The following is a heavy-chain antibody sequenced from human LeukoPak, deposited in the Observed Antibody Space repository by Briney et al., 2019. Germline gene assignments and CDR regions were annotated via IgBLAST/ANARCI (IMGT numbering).Heavy chain of an antibody. Sequence: SETLSLTCSVSGGSISSYFWRWIRQPPGKELEWIGYFYYSGSTNYNPSLKSRVTISVDTSKTQFSLQLNSVTSEDTAVYYCARGRVNAFDIWGQGTMVTVSS. D-gene: IGHD3-3*01. CDR2: FYYSGST. CDR1: GGSISSYF. V-gene: IGHV4-59*12. CDR3: ARGRVNAFDI. J-gene: IGHJ3*02.